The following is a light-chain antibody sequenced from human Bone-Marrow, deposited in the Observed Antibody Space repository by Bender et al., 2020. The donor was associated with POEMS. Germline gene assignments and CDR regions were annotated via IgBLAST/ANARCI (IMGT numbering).Light chain of an antibody. J-gene: IGLJ1*01. V-gene: IGLV2-14*01. CDR1: SSDVGGYNY. CDR2: DVS. Sequence: QSALTQPASVSGSPGQSITISCTGTSSDVGGYNYVSWYQQHPGKAPKLMIYDVSNRPSGVSNRFSGSKSGNTASLTISGLQAEDEADYYCSSYTHISPTYVFGTGTKVTVL. CDR3: SSYTHISPTYV.